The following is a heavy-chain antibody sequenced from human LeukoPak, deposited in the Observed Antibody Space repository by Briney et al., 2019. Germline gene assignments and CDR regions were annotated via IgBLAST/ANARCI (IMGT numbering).Heavy chain of an antibody. Sequence: GESLKISCKVFAYSLTTYWIGWVRQMPGKGLEWKGIVYLGNSNTKYSPAFQGQVSISADKSINTAYLQWSSLKASDTAIYYCASDNWNDGHDAFDFWGQGTVVTVSS. CDR3: ASDNWNDGHDAFDF. V-gene: IGHV5-51*01. D-gene: IGHD1-1*01. CDR1: AYSLTTYW. J-gene: IGHJ3*01. CDR2: VYLGNSNT.